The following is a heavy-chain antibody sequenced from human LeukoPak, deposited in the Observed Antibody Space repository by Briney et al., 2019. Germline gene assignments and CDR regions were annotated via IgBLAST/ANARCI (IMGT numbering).Heavy chain of an antibody. V-gene: IGHV3-30-3*01. CDR3: ARELELRLGVEVYYYYGMDV. Sequence: PGGSLRLSCAASGVTFSSYAMHWVRQAPGKGLEWVAVISYDGSNKYYADSVKGRFTISRDNSKNTLYLQMNSLRAEDTAVYYCARELELRLGVEVYYYYGMDVWGQGTTVTVSS. D-gene: IGHD1-7*01. J-gene: IGHJ6*02. CDR2: ISYDGSNK. CDR1: GVTFSSYA.